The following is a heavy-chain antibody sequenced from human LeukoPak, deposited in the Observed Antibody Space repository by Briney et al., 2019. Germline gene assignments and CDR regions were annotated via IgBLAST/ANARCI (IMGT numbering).Heavy chain of an antibody. CDR3: ARARLSDVWGSYRSLDS. Sequence: SETLSLTCTVSGGSISSYYWGWIRQPPGKRLEWIGYIYYSGSTNYNPSLKSRVTISVDTSKNQFSLKLSSVTAADTAVYYCARARLSDVWGSYRSLDSWGQGTLVTVSS. CDR1: GGSISSYY. J-gene: IGHJ5*02. D-gene: IGHD3-16*02. V-gene: IGHV4-59*01. CDR2: IYYSGST.